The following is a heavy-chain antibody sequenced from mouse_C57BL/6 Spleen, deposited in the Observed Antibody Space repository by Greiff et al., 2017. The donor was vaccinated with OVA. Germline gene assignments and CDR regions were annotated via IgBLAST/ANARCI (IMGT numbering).Heavy chain of an antibody. V-gene: IGHV1-82*01. D-gene: IGHD4-1*01. J-gene: IGHJ4*01. CDR2: IYPGDGDT. CDR1: GYAFSSSW. CDR3: ARVAGTHYAMDY. Sequence: VKLMESGPELVKPGASVKISCKASGYAFSSSWMNWVKQRPGKGLEWIGRIYPGDGDTNYNGKFKGKATLTADKSSSTAYMQLSILTSEDSAVYFCARVAGTHYAMDYWGQGTSVTVSS.